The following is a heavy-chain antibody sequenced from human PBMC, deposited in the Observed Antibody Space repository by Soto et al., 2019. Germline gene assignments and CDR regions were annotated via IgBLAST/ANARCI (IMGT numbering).Heavy chain of an antibody. J-gene: IGHJ6*02. V-gene: IGHV3-23*01. Sequence: EVQLLESGGGLVQPGGSLRLSCAASGFTFSTYAMTWVRQAPGKGLEWVSGIDDSGVGTYYAHSVKGRLTISRDNSNNMLYLQMGSLRAEDTAVYYCVKGQSSTWSQTGGMDVWGQGTTVTVSS. CDR1: GFTFSTYA. CDR2: IDDSGVGT. CDR3: VKGQSSTWSQTGGMDV. D-gene: IGHD1-26*01.